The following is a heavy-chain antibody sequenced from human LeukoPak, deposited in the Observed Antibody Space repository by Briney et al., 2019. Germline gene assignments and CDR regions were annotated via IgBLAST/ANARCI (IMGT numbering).Heavy chain of an antibody. J-gene: IGHJ4*02. CDR1: GFTFSSYA. V-gene: IGHV3-30*04. D-gene: IGHD6-19*01. CDR2: ISYDGSNK. CDR3: ARDGLGIAVAGLFDY. Sequence: GGSLRLSCAASGFTFSSYAMHWVRQAPGKGLEWVTVISYDGSNKYYADSVKGRFTISRDNSKNTLYLQMNSLRAEDTAVYYCARDGLGIAVAGLFDYWGQGTLVTVSS.